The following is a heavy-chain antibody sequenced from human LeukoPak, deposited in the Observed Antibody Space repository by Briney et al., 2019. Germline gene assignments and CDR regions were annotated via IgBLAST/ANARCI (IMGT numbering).Heavy chain of an antibody. J-gene: IGHJ4*02. CDR3: ARDRSHKTDYSKRGLYYFDY. CDR2: IIPIFGTA. D-gene: IGHD4-11*01. V-gene: IGHV1-69*05. Sequence: ASVKVSCKASGGTFSSYAISWVRQAPGQGLEWMGGIIPIFGTANYAQKFQGRVTITTDESTSTAYMELSSLRSEDTAVYYCARDRSHKTDYSKRGLYYFDYWGQGTLVTVSS. CDR1: GGTFSSYA.